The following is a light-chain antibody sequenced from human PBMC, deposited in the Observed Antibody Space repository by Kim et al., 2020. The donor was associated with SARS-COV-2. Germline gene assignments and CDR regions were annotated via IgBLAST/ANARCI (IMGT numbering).Light chain of an antibody. J-gene: IGLJ2*01. CDR1: KLGVIY. V-gene: IGLV3-1*01. Sequence: FPVQSACTTCAGEKLGVIYSYWYQQQPGQSPVLVINHDPQRPSWIPALFSGSDTGNTATLTISGTQVMDEADYYCQAWDSSTAVVFGRGTKLTVL. CDR2: HDP. CDR3: QAWDSSTAVV.